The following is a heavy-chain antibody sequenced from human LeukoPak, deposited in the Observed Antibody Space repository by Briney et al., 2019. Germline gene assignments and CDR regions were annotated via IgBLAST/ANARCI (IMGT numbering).Heavy chain of an antibody. V-gene: IGHV3-7*01. D-gene: IGHD3-22*01. CDR1: GFTFSSYW. Sequence: GGSLRLSCAASGFTFSSYWMSWVRQAPGKGLEWVANIKQDGSEKYYVDSVKGRFTISRDNAKNSLYLQMNSLRAEDTAVYYCAKGHYYDSSGYYPFDYWGQGTLVTVSS. CDR2: IKQDGSEK. CDR3: AKGHYYDSSGYYPFDY. J-gene: IGHJ4*02.